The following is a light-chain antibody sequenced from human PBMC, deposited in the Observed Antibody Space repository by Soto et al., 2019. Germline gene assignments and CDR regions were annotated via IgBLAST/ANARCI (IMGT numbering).Light chain of an antibody. CDR2: DSS. CDR3: QQRTNWPWT. J-gene: IGKJ1*01. Sequence: IVLTQSPATLSLSPGERATFSSRAIQTVGSFLAWYQQKPGQVPRLLIYDSSNRAPGIPARFSVSGSGTDFTLTISSLEPEDFAVYYCQQRTNWPWTFGQGTKVEIK. V-gene: IGKV3-11*01. CDR1: QTVGSF.